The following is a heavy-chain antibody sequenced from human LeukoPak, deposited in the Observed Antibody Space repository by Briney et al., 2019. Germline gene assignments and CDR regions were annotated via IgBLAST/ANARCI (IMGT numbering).Heavy chain of an antibody. CDR2: IKQDGSEK. CDR3: ARVIVVVPAAMDESWFDP. V-gene: IGHV3-7*01. D-gene: IGHD2-2*01. Sequence: PGGSLRLSCAASGFTFSSYWMSWFRQAPGKGLEWVANIKQDGSEKYYVDSVKGRFTISRDNAKNSLYLQMNSLRAEDTAVYYCARVIVVVPAAMDESWFDPWGQGTLVTVSS. CDR1: GFTFSSYW. J-gene: IGHJ5*02.